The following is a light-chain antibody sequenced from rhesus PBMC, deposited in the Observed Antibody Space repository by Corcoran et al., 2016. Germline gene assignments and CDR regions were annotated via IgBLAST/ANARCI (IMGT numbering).Light chain of an antibody. V-gene: IGKV1-22*01. CDR2: NAS. J-gene: IGKJ1*01. Sequence: DIQMTQSPSSLSATVGDTVTITCRASRSISSWLAWYQQKPGKAPKLLIYNASTLQSGVPSRFSGSGSGTDFSITISSLQSEDFATYYCQQYNSSPWTFGLGTKVEIK. CDR3: QQYNSSPWT. CDR1: RSISSW.